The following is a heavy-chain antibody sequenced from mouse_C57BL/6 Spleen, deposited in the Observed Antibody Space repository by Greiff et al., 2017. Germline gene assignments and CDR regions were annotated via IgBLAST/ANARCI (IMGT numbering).Heavy chain of an antibody. D-gene: IGHD4-1*01. CDR1: GYTFTDYY. CDR2: INPYNGGT. CDR3: SSGTDYAMDY. J-gene: IGHJ4*01. Sequence: VQLQQSGPVLVKPGASVKMSCKASGYTFTDYYMNWVKQSHGKSLEWIGVINPYNGGTNYNQKFKGKATLTVDKSSSTAYMELNSLTSEDSAVYYCSSGTDYAMDYWGQGTSVTVSS. V-gene: IGHV1-19*01.